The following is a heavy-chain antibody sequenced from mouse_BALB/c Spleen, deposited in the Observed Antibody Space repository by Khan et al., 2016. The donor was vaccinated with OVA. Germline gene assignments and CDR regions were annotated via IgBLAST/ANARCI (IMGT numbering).Heavy chain of an antibody. Sequence: QVQLKESGPGLVAPSQSLSITCTVSGFSLTSYGVHWVSQPPGKGLEWLGVIWAGGSTNYNSALMSRLRISKVNSKSQGFLIMHSLQPDATAIYSCARLEDIWGQGTTLTVSS. V-gene: IGHV2-9*02. J-gene: IGHJ2*01. CDR1: GFSLTSYG. CDR3: ARLEDI. D-gene: IGHD1-3*01. CDR2: IWAGGST.